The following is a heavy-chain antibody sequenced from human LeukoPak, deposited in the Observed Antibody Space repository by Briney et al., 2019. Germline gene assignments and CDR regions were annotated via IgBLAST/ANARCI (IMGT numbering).Heavy chain of an antibody. Sequence: ASVKVSCKASGYTFTSYGISWVRQVPGQGLEWMGWISAYNGNTNYAQKLQGRVPLTTDTSTSTAYMELRSLRSDDTAVYYCAHYDSSGYYDYWGQGTLVTVSS. V-gene: IGHV1-18*01. CDR1: GYTFTSYG. CDR3: AHYDSSGYYDY. CDR2: ISAYNGNT. D-gene: IGHD3-22*01. J-gene: IGHJ4*02.